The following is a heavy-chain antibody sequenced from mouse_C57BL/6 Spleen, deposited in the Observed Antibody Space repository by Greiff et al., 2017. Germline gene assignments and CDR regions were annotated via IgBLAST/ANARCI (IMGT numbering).Heavy chain of an antibody. CDR1: GYTFTDYY. Sequence: QVQLQQSGAELVRPGASVKLSCKASGYTFTDYYINWVKQRPGQGLEWIARIYPGSGNTYYNEKFKGKATLTAEKSSSTAYMQLSSLTSEGSAVYFCARDTTVVMDYWGQGASVTVSS. D-gene: IGHD1-1*01. CDR2: IYPGSGNT. J-gene: IGHJ4*01. V-gene: IGHV1-76*01. CDR3: ARDTTVVMDY.